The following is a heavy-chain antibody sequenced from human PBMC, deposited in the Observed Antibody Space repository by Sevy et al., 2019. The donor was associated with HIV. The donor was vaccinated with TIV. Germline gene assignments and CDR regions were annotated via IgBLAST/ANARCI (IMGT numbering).Heavy chain of an antibody. CDR2: IIPIFGTA. D-gene: IGHD5-12*01. CDR1: GGTFSSYA. V-gene: IGHV1-69*13. Sequence: ASVKVSCKASGGTFSSYAISWVRQAPGQGLEWMGGIIPIFGTANYAQKFQGRVTITADESTSTAYMELSSLRSEDTAVYYCARGTTHHDGYNYVSLDYWGQGTLVTVSS. CDR3: ARGTTHHDGYNYVSLDY. J-gene: IGHJ4*02.